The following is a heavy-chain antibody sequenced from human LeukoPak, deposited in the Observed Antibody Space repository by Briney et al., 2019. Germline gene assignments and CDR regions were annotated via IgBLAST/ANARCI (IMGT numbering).Heavy chain of an antibody. D-gene: IGHD3-10*01. Sequence: GGSLRLSCAASRLIFSSYWMHWVRQAPGKGLVWVSRINSDGSSTIYADSVKGRFTISRDYAKNTVYLHMNSLRVDDTAVYYCAGHYGSGRYHYYYMDVWGRGTTVTVSS. J-gene: IGHJ6*03. CDR3: AGHYGSGRYHYYYMDV. V-gene: IGHV3-74*01. CDR2: INSDGSST. CDR1: RLIFSSYW.